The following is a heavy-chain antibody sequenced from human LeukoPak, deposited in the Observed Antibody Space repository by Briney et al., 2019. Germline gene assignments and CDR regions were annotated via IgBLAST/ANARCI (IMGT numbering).Heavy chain of an antibody. V-gene: IGHV3-21*01. Sequence: GGSLRLSCAASKFTFSSYWMSWVRQAPGKGLEWVSSITTSSTYIYYADSVRGRFTISRDNAKNSLYLRMSSLRVEDTAVYYCARGEGYYASGSYYIDYWGQGTLVTVSS. CDR3: ARGEGYYASGSYYIDY. D-gene: IGHD3-10*01. J-gene: IGHJ4*02. CDR2: ITTSSTYI. CDR1: KFTFSSYW.